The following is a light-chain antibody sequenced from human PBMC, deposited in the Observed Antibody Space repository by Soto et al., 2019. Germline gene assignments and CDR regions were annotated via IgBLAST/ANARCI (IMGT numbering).Light chain of an antibody. V-gene: IGLV1-40*01. CDR2: SNT. CDR3: QSYASSLSGSV. J-gene: IGLJ1*01. CDR1: SSNSGPGYD. Sequence: QYFLRVPRSVCGDSSERFTISCTGSSSNSGPGYDVHWYQQLPGTAPKLLIYSNTNRPSGVPDRFSGSRSGTSASLAITGLQAEDEADYSCQSYASSLSGSVFGTGTKVTVL.